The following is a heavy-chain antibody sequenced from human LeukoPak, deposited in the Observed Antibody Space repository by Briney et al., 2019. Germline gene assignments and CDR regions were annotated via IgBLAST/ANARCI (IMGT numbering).Heavy chain of an antibody. V-gene: IGHV3-23*01. J-gene: IGHJ4*02. CDR1: GFTFSSYV. Sequence: GGSLRLSCAASGFTFSSYVMSWVRQAPGKGLECVSALISGGSPYYADSVKGRFTISRDNSKNTLFLQMNSLRVEDAAIYYCVRQRGSCNEGTCYFDNWGQGTLVTVSS. CDR3: VRQRGSCNEGTCYFDN. D-gene: IGHD2-15*01. CDR2: LISGGSP.